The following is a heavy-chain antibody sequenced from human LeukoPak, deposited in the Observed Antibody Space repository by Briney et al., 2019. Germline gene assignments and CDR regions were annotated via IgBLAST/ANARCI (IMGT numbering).Heavy chain of an antibody. CDR3: ASSSSVVPAAPVDY. D-gene: IGHD2-2*01. CDR2: IIPIFGTA. V-gene: IGHV1-69*05. Sequence: SVKVSCKASGGTFSSYAISWVRQAPGQGLEWMGGIIPIFGTANYAQTFQGRVTITTDESTSTAYMELSSLRSEDTAVYYCASSSSVVPAAPVDYWGQGTLVTVSS. J-gene: IGHJ4*02. CDR1: GGTFSSYA.